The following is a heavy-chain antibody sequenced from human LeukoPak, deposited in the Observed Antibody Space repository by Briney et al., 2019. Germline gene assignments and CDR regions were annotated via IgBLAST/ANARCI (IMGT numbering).Heavy chain of an antibody. CDR2: ISSSSSYT. J-gene: IGHJ5*02. CDR1: GFTFSIYA. D-gene: IGHD2-15*01. CDR3: ARDRYCSGGSCYGWFDP. Sequence: PGGSLRLSCAASGFTFSIYAMSWVRQAPGKGLEWVSYISSSSSYTKYADSVKGRFTISRDNAKNSLYLQMNSLRAEDTAVYHCARDRYCSGGSCYGWFDPWGQGTLVTVSS. V-gene: IGHV3-11*06.